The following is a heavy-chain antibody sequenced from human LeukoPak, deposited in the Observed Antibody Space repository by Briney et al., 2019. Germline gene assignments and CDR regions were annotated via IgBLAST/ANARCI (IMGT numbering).Heavy chain of an antibody. V-gene: IGHV3-7*01. CDR3: ARAGGTSWADY. CDR2: VKQDGTEK. Sequence: GGFLRLFCVVSGFTLRFNWMTWVRKALGKVLEWVANVKQDGTEKFYVDSEKGRFTISRDNGKNSLYLQMNSLRVEDTAIYYCARAGGTSWADYWGQGTLVTVSS. J-gene: IGHJ4*02. CDR1: GFTLRFNW. D-gene: IGHD6-13*01.